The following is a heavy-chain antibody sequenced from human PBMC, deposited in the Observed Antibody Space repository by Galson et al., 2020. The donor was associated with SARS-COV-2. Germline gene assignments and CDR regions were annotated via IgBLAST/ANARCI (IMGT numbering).Heavy chain of an antibody. CDR2: INTNTGNP. CDR3: ARDLVPAANYYYYYGMDV. CDR1: GYTFTSYA. D-gene: IGHD2-2*01. Sequence: ASVKVSCKASGYTFTSYAMNWVRQAPGQGLEWMGWINTNTGNPTYAQGFTGRFVFSLDTSVSTAYLQISSLKAEDTAVYYCARDLVPAANYYYYYGMDVWGQGTTVTVSS. V-gene: IGHV7-4-1*02. J-gene: IGHJ6*02.